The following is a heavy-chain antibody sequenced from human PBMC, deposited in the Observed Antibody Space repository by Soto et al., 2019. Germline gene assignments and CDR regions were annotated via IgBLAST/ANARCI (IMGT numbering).Heavy chain of an antibody. CDR2: ISGSGGST. V-gene: IGHV3-23*01. CDR3: AKATDRVPAALNWFDP. D-gene: IGHD2-2*01. CDR1: GFTFSSYA. J-gene: IGHJ5*02. Sequence: EVQLLESGGGLVQPGGSLRLSCAASGFTFSSYAMSWVRQAPGKGLEWVSAISGSGGSTHYADSVKGRFTISRDNSKNTLYLQMNSLRVEDTAVYYCAKATDRVPAALNWFDPWGQGTLVTVSS.